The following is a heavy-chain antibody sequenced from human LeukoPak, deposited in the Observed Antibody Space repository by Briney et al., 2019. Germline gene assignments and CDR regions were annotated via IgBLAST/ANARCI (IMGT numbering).Heavy chain of an antibody. J-gene: IGHJ5*02. CDR3: ARHPSAMAGFDP. Sequence: SETLSLTCTVSGGSISSYYWSWIRQPPGKGLEWIGYIFYSGSTNYNPSLKSRVIISVDTSQIHFSLKLTSVTAADTAVYYCARHPSAMAGFDPWGQGTLVTVSS. CDR2: IFYSGST. V-gene: IGHV4-59*08. D-gene: IGHD5-18*01. CDR1: GGSISSYY.